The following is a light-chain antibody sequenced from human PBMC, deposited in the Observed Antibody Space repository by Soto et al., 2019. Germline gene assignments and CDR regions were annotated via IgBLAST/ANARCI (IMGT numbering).Light chain of an antibody. CDR2: EVS. Sequence: QSALTQPASVSGSPGQSITISCTGTSSDVGGYDHVSWYQQHPGKAPKLMIYEVSNRPSGVSNRFSGSKSGDTASLTISGLQPEDEADYYCSSYTGSDTPYVFGTGTKVTVL. CDR3: SSYTGSDTPYV. CDR1: SSDVGGYDH. J-gene: IGLJ1*01. V-gene: IGLV2-14*01.